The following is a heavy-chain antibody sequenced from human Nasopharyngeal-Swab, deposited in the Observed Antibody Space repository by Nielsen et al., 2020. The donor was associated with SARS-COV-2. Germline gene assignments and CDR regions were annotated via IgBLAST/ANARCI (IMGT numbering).Heavy chain of an antibody. CDR1: GASFSGYY. V-gene: IGHV4-34*01. D-gene: IGHD2-2*01. CDR3: ARVNNGGGIVPASYSFFMDV. J-gene: IGHJ6*03. Sequence: SETLSLTCGLNGASFSGYYWGWIRQPPGQGLEWIGDITRSGNTNYNPALKSRVTISMATSKDAFSLKLTPVTAADTAIYFWARVNNGGGIVPASYSFFMDVWGKGTSVAVSS. CDR2: ITRSGNT.